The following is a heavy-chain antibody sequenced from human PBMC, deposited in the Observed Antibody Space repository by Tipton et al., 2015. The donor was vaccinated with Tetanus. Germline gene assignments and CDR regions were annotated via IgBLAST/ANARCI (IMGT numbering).Heavy chain of an antibody. J-gene: IGHJ4*02. CDR1: GFTFNIFG. V-gene: IGHV3-23*01. CDR3: ARSASPFDY. CDR2: ISASGDST. Sequence: SLRLSCAATGFTFNIFGMSWVRQSPGKGLEWVSAISASGDSTYYAAFVKGRFIISRDTSKNTLYLQMNSLRAEDTAVYYCARSASPFDYWGQGTLVTVSS.